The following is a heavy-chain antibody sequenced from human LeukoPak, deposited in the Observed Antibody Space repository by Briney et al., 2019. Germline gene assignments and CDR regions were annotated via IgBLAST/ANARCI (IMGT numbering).Heavy chain of an antibody. CDR2: SNSDGSST. J-gene: IGHJ3*02. CDR3: ARVLVPGYGDYVGAFDI. V-gene: IGHV3-74*01. CDR1: GFSFSSCW. Sequence: GGSLRLSXAASGFSFSSCWMHWVGQAPGKGLVWVSRSNSDGSSTSYADSVKGRFTISRDNAKNTLYLQMNSLRAEDTAVYYCARVLVPGYGDYVGAFDIWGQGTMVTVSS. D-gene: IGHD4-17*01.